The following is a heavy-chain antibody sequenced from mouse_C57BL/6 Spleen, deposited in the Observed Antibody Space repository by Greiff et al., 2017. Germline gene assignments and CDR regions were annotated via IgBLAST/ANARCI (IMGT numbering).Heavy chain of an antibody. D-gene: IGHD3-3*01. CDR3: TRGDSSGSMDY. J-gene: IGHJ4*01. Sequence: DVHLVESGAGLVKPGGSLKLSCAASGFTFSSYAMSWVRQTPEKRLEWVAYISSGGDYIYYADTVKGRFTISRDNSRNTLYLQRSSLKSEATAMYYGTRGDSSGSMDYWGQGTSVTVSS. V-gene: IGHV5-9-1*02. CDR2: ISSGGDYI. CDR1: GFTFSSYA.